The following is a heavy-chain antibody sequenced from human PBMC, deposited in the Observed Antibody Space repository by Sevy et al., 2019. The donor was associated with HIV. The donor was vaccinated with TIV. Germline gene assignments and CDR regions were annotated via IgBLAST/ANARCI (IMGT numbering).Heavy chain of an antibody. V-gene: IGHV3-23*01. J-gene: IGHJ4*02. CDR1: GFAFYDYS. Sequence: GGCLRLSCAASGFAFYDYSMSWIRQAPGKGLEWVATLSFGCGKINYADSVKGRFTISRDNSKNSFYLQMDNLTVEDAALYYCAREGCTRPHDYWGQGTRVTVSS. D-gene: IGHD2-8*01. CDR3: AREGCTRPHDY. CDR2: LSFGCGKI.